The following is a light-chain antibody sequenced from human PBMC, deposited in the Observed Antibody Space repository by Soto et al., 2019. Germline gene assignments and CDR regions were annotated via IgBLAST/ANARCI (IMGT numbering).Light chain of an antibody. V-gene: IGLV2-14*01. CDR2: HVT. J-gene: IGLJ1*01. Sequence: QSVLTQPASVSGSLGQSITISCSGTSSDVGAYNYVSWYQQYPGKAPKLMIYHVTDRPSGASNRFSGSKSGNTASLTISGLQAEDEADYYCCSYTTRNTFVFGTGTKVTVL. CDR3: CSYTTRNTFV. CDR1: SSDVGAYNY.